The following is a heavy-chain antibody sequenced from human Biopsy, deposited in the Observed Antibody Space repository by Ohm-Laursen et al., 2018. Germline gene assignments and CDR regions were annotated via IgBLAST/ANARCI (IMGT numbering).Heavy chain of an antibody. V-gene: IGHV4-59*01. J-gene: IGHJ6*02. CDR3: ARDSGILNYGNFKYYHYYGMDV. Sequence: SETLSLTCTVSRGSISSYYWSWIRQPPGKGLEWIGYMSNSVMTNYNPSLQSRVSISVDTSRNQVSLTLSSVTAADTAVYYCARDSGILNYGNFKYYHYYGMDVWGQGTKVTVSS. D-gene: IGHD4-11*01. CDR1: RGSISSYY. CDR2: MSNSVMT.